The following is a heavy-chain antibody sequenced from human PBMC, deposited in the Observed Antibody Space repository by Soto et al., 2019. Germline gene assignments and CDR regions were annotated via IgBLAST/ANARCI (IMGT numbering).Heavy chain of an antibody. CDR1: GFTFSSYD. CDR2: IGTAGQT. D-gene: IGHD6-6*01. CDR3: ARDLGEQLAWGGYYYYYGMDV. V-gene: IGHV3-13*01. Sequence: GGSLRLSCAASGFTFSSYDMHWVRQATRKGLEWVSGIGTAGQTFYPDSVKGRFTISRGNSKNTLYLQMNSLRAEDTAVYYCARDLGEQLAWGGYYYYYGMDVWGQGTTVTVSS. J-gene: IGHJ6*02.